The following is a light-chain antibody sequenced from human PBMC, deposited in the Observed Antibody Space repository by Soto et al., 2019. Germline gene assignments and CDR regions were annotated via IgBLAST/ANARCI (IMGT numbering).Light chain of an antibody. CDR3: SSYISSSTRV. J-gene: IGLJ2*01. Sequence: QSALTQPASVSGSPGQSITISCTGTSSDVGGYHYVSWYQQHPGKAPKLMIYEVSDRPSGVSNRFSGSKSGNTASLTISGLQAEDEADYYCSSYISSSTRVFGGGTKLTVL. CDR2: EVS. CDR1: SSDVGGYHY. V-gene: IGLV2-14*01.